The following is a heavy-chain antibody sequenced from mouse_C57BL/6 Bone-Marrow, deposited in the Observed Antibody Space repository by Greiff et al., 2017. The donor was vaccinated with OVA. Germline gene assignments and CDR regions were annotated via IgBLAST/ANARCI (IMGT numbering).Heavy chain of an antibody. J-gene: IGHJ1*03. CDR2: IYPGDGDT. V-gene: IGHV1-82*01. CDR1: GYAFSSSW. D-gene: IGHD1-1*01. Sequence: QVQLQQSGPELVKPGASVKISCKASGYAFSSSWMNWVKQRPGKGFEWIGRIYPGDGDTNYNGKFKGKATLTADKSSSTAYMQLSSLTSEDSAVYFCARLRGDYYGSSYDHWYFDVWGTGTTVTVSS. CDR3: ARLRGDYYGSSYDHWYFDV.